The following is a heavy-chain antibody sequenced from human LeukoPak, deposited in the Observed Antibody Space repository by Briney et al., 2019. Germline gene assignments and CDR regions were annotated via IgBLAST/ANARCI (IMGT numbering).Heavy chain of an antibody. D-gene: IGHD3-10*01. V-gene: IGHV1-24*01. CDR1: GYTLIELS. CDR3: ARRYYYGSGRGAFDI. J-gene: IGHJ3*02. CDR2: FSPADGDT. Sequence: ASVKVSCKVSGYTLIELSIHWVRQTPGKGLEWMGTFSPADGDTVYAQPFQGRVTMTRNTSISTAYMELSSLRSEDTAVYYCARRYYYGSGRGAFDIWGQGTMVTVSS.